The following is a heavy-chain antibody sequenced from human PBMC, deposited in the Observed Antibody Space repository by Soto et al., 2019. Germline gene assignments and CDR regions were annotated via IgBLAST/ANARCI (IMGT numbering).Heavy chain of an antibody. Sequence: EVQLVESGGGLVQPGGSLRLSCAASGFTFSSYWMSWVRQAPGKGLEWVANIKQDGSEKYYVDSVKGRFTISRDNAKNSLYLQMNSLRAEDTAVYYCARDSCISTSCYLGYYYGMDVWGQGTTVTVSS. CDR3: ARDSCISTSCYLGYYYGMDV. D-gene: IGHD2-2*01. V-gene: IGHV3-7*01. CDR2: IKQDGSEK. CDR1: GFTFSSYW. J-gene: IGHJ6*02.